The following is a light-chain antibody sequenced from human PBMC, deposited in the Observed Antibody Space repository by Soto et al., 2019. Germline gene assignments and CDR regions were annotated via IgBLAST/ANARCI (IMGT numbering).Light chain of an antibody. CDR3: LQHNSYPRP. V-gene: IGKV1-17*01. J-gene: IGKJ1*01. CDR2: AAS. CDR1: QGIRND. Sequence: DIQMTQSPSSLSASVGDRVTITGRASQGIRNDLSWYQQKPGKSPKRLIYAASTLQSGVPSRCSGSGSGTEFTTTSSSLQPEDFATSYCLQHNSYPRPFGQGTKVEIK.